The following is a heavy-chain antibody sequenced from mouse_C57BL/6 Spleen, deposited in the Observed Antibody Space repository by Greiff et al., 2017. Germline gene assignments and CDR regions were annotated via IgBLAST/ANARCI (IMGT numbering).Heavy chain of an antibody. CDR3: ARAGSSEAMDY. D-gene: IGHD1-1*01. V-gene: IGHV1-7*01. Sequence: VQLQQSGAELAKPGASVKLSCKASGYTFNSYWMHWVKQRPGQGLEWIGYINPSSGYTKYNQKFKDKATLTADKSSSTAYMQLSSLTYEDTAVXYGARAGSSEAMDYWGQGTSGTVSS. J-gene: IGHJ4*01. CDR2: INPSSGYT. CDR1: GYTFNSYW.